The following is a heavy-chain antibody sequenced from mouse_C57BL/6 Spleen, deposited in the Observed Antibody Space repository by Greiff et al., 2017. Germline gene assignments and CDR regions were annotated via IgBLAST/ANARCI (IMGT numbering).Heavy chain of an antibody. CDR2: INPSNGGT. D-gene: IGHD2-4*01. CDR1: GYTFTSYW. V-gene: IGHV1-53*01. CDR3: ARDDYDVYFDY. J-gene: IGHJ2*01. Sequence: VQLQQPGTELVKPGASVKLSCKASGYTFTSYWMSWVKQRPGQGLEWIGNINPSNGGTNYNEKFKSKATLTVDKSYSTAYLQLSSLTSEDSAVYYCARDDYDVYFDYWGQGTTLTVSS.